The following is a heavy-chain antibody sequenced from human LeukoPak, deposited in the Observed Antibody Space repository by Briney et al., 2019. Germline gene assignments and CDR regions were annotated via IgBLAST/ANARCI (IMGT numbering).Heavy chain of an antibody. Sequence: GGSLRLSCAASGFTFSSYAMTWVRQAPGKGLEWVSSISDGGGSTFYADSVKGRFTISRDNSKSTLYLQMNSLRVEDTALYYCAKDPGYSSGWPGGDYWGQRTLVTVSS. D-gene: IGHD6-19*01. V-gene: IGHV3-23*01. J-gene: IGHJ4*02. CDR3: AKDPGYSSGWPGGDY. CDR2: ISDGGGST. CDR1: GFTFSSYA.